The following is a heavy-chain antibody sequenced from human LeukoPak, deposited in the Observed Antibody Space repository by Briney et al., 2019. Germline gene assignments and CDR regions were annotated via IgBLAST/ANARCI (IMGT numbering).Heavy chain of an antibody. Sequence: GGSLRLSCAASGFTVSSNYMSWVRQAPGKGLGWVSVIYSGGSTYYADSVKGRFTISRDNSKNTLYLQMNSLRAEDTAVYYCAREGMVVAANPFDYWGQGTLVTVSS. D-gene: IGHD2-15*01. CDR1: GFTVSSNY. CDR3: AREGMVVAANPFDY. CDR2: IYSGGST. V-gene: IGHV3-66*01. J-gene: IGHJ4*02.